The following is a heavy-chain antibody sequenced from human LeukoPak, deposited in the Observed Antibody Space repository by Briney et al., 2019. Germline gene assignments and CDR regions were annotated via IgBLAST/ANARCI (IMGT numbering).Heavy chain of an antibody. CDR2: LYYSGRT. J-gene: IGHJ4*02. D-gene: IGHD3/OR15-3a*01. Sequence: PSETLSLTCTVSGGSISSSSDYWGWIRQPPGMALEWIGSLYYSGRTYYNPSLKGRVTISVDTSKNQVSLELSYVTAADTAVYYCATHRGLRYFDYWGQATLVTVSS. CDR3: ATHRGLRYFDY. CDR1: GGSISSSSDY. V-gene: IGHV4-39*01.